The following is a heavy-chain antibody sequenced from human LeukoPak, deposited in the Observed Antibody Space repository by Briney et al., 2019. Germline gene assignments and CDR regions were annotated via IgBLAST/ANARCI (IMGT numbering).Heavy chain of an antibody. CDR2: ISGSGGNT. CDR3: AKDGKRISMIAVVRRGHYFDY. J-gene: IGHJ4*02. D-gene: IGHD3-22*01. CDR1: GFTFSYYG. V-gene: IGHV3-23*01. Sequence: GGSLRLSCAASGFTFSYYGMHWVRQAPGKGLEWVSAISGSGGNTYYADSVEGRFTISRDNSKNTLYLQMNSLRAEDTAVYYCAKDGKRISMIAVVRRGHYFDYWGQGTLVTVSS.